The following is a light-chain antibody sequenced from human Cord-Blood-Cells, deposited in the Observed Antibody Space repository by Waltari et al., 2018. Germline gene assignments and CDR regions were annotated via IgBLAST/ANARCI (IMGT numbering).Light chain of an antibody. J-gene: IGKJ2*01. V-gene: IGKV4-1*01. CDR3: QQYYSTPVT. CDR1: QSVLYSSNNKNY. CDR2: WAS. Sequence: DIVMTQSPDSLAVSLGERATINCKSSQSVLYSSNNKNYLAWYQQKPGQPPKLLIYWASTRESGVPGRFSGSGSGTDFTLTISSRQAEDVAVYYCQQYYSTPVTFGQGTKLEIK.